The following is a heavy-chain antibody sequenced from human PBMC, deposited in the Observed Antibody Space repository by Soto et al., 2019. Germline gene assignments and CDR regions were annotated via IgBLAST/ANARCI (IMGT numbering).Heavy chain of an antibody. Sequence: QVHLVESGGCVVQPGTSLTLTCTASGFTFRSSGMHWVRQAPGKGLVWLAFLAYDGSQKFYADSVKGRFSISRDNTKNTLYLHMSSLTAEDTAIYYCAIVRVTDSPLDHWGPGTLVTVSS. V-gene: IGHV3-30*03. J-gene: IGHJ4*02. D-gene: IGHD2-21*02. CDR2: LAYDGSQK. CDR3: AIVRVTDSPLDH. CDR1: GFTFRSSG.